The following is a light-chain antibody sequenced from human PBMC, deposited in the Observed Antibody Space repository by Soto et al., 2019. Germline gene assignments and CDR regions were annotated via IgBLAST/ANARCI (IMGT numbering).Light chain of an antibody. V-gene: IGKV1-5*03. CDR3: QQYYIYPPS. CDR2: QTS. J-gene: IGKJ3*01. Sequence: DIQMTQSPSTVSASVGDRVTITCRASRDVRIYLAWYQQKPGKAPKLLMYQTSTLETGVPSRVSRSGSETEFTLAIRGLQHEDFATYFCQQYYIYPPSFGPGTKVEI. CDR1: RDVRIY.